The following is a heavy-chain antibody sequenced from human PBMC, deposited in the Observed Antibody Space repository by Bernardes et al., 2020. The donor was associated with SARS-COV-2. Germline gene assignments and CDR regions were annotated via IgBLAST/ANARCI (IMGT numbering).Heavy chain of an antibody. CDR1: GFTVSSNS. V-gene: IGHV3-53*01. D-gene: IGHD2-8*01. CDR3: ARLLYGDYHDY. CDR2: IYPGVGT. Sequence: GGSLRLSCAASGFTVSSNSMSWVRQAPGKGLDWVSVIYPGVGTYYTDSVMGRFTISRDNSKNTLFLQMSSLRAEYTAVYYCARLLYGDYHDYWGKGTLDTGSS. J-gene: IGHJ4*02.